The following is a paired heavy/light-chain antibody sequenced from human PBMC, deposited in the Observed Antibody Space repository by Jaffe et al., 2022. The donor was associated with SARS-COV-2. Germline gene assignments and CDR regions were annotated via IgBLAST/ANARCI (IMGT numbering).Heavy chain of an antibody. J-gene: IGHJ5*02. CDR2: INTSGST. CDR3: ARGLRFSGGDQHWFDP. Sequence: QVHLQESGPGLVKPSETLSLTCTVSGGSISSYYWSWIRQPAGKGLEWIGRINTSGSTNYNPSLQSRVTMSVDTSNNQFSLNLISVTAADTAVYYCARGLRFSGGDQHWFDPWGQGTLVTVSS. D-gene: IGHD5-12*01. V-gene: IGHV4-4*07. CDR1: GGSISSYY.
Light chain of an antibody. CDR2: GVS. J-gene: IGLJ2*01. V-gene: IGLV2-14*01. CDR3: SSYTSSSTLVV. CDR1: SSDVGGYKY. Sequence: QSALTQPASVSGSPGQSITISCTGTSSDVGGYKYVSWYQQHPGKAPKLMIYGVSNRPSGVPDRFSGSKSGNTASLTISGLQAEDEADYYCSSYTSSSTLVVFGGGTKLTVL.